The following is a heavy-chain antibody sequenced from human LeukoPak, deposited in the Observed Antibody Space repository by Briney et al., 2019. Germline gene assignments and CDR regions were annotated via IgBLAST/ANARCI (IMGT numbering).Heavy chain of an antibody. V-gene: IGHV4-34*01. CDR2: INHSGGT. J-gene: IGHJ4*02. CDR1: GGSISSYY. Sequence: PSETLSLTCTVSGGSISSYYWSWIRQPPGKGLEWIGEINHSGGTNYNPSLKSRVTISVDTSKNQFSLKLSSVTAADTAVYYCAGASFYYGSGSYSEHKDYWGQGTLVTVSS. CDR3: AGASFYYGSGSYSEHKDY. D-gene: IGHD3-10*01.